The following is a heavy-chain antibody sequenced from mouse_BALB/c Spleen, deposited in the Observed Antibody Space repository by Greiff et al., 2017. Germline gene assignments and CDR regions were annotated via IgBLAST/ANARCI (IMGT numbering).Heavy chain of an antibody. CDR1: GFAFSSYD. J-gene: IGHJ4*01. Sequence: EVHLVESGGGLVKPGGSLKLSCAASGFAFSSYDMSWVRQTPEKRLEWVAYISSGGGSTYYPDTVKGRFTISSDNAKNTLYLQMSSLKSEDTAMYYCARRGYDGYHYAMDYWGQGTSVTVSS. D-gene: IGHD2-3*01. V-gene: IGHV5-12-1*01. CDR3: ARRGYDGYHYAMDY. CDR2: ISSGGGST.